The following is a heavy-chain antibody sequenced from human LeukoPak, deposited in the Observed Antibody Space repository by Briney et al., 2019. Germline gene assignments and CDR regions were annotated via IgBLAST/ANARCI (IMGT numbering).Heavy chain of an antibody. J-gene: IGHJ5*02. CDR3: ARDFPGANWFDP. V-gene: IGHV1-8*03. Sequence: ASVKVSCKASGYTFTSYDINWVRQATGQGLEWMGWMNPNSGNTGYAQKFQGRVTITRNTSISTAYMELSSLRSEDTAVYYCARDFPGANWFDPWGQGTLVTVSS. D-gene: IGHD3-10*01. CDR1: GYTFTSYD. CDR2: MNPNSGNT.